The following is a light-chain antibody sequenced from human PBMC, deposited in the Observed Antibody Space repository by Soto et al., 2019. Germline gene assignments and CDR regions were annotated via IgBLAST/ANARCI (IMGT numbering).Light chain of an antibody. CDR3: QVWDSGTAVV. CDR1: NIESKS. CDR2: RDY. V-gene: IGLV3-9*01. J-gene: IGLJ2*01. Sequence: SSELTQPLSMSVALGQTARITCGGSNIESKSVHWYQQRPGQAPVVVIYRDYHRPSGVPERFSGSTAGNAAALTISRAQAGDEADYYCQVWDSGTAVVFGGGTKVTVL.